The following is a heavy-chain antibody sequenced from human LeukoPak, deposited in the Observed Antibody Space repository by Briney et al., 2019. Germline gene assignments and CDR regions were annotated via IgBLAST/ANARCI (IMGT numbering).Heavy chain of an antibody. Sequence: GGSLRLSCATSGFTFNNYNMNWVRQAPGRALEWVSSITSSGTYIFYADSVKGRFTISRDNAKNSLYLQMNSLGPEDTAVYYCARDPYSGNYGNYYYYYMDVWGKGATVTISS. J-gene: IGHJ6*03. CDR2: ITSSGTYI. CDR3: ARDPYSGNYGNYYYYYMDV. CDR1: GFTFNNYN. D-gene: IGHD1-26*01. V-gene: IGHV3-21*01.